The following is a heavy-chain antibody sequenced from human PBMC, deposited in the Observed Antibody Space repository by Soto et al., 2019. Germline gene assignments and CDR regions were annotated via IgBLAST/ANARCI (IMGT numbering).Heavy chain of an antibody. CDR3: ARHGLMVYALIDY. CDR2: IYYSGST. D-gene: IGHD2-8*01. V-gene: IGHV4-39*01. CDR1: GVSISSSSYY. Sequence: SETLSLTCTVSGVSISSSSYYWGWIRQPPGKGLEWIGSIYYSGSTYYNPSLKSRVTISVDTSKNQFSLKLSSVTAADTAVYYCARHGLMVYALIDYWGQGTLVTVSS. J-gene: IGHJ4*02.